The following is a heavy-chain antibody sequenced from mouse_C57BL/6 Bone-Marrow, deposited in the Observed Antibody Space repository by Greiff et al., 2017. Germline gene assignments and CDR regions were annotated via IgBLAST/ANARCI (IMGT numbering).Heavy chain of an antibody. Sequence: VQLQESGAELVKPGASVKISCKASGYAFSSYWMNWVKQRPGKGLAWIGQIYPGDGDTNYNGKFKGQATLTADKSSSTAYMQLSSLTSEDAAVYFCARSPRDAMDYWGQGTSVTVSS. CDR2: IYPGDGDT. CDR1: GYAFSSYW. V-gene: IGHV1-80*01. J-gene: IGHJ4*01. CDR3: ARSPRDAMDY.